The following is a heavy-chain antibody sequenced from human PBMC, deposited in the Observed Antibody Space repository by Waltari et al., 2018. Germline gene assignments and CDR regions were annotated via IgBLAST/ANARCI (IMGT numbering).Heavy chain of an antibody. CDR3: AKAPGGWYDAFDI. J-gene: IGHJ3*02. CDR2: ISGSGGRT. V-gene: IGHV3-23*04. CDR1: GFTFSSYA. D-gene: IGHD6-19*01. Sequence: EVQLVESGGGLVQPGGSLRLSCAASGFTFSSYAMSWVRQAPGKGVGWVSAISGSGGRTDYADSVKGRFTIARDNSKNTLYLQMNSLRAEDTAVYYCAKAPGGWYDAFDIWGQGTMVTVSS.